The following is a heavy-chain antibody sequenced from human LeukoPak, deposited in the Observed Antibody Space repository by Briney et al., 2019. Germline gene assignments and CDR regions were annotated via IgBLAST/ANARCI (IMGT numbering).Heavy chain of an antibody. V-gene: IGHV1-69*04. CDR2: IIPILGIA. CDR3: ARGVSGSECQD. Sequence: SVNVSCKASGGTFSSYAISWVRQAPGQGLEWMGRIIPILGIANYAQKFQGRVTITADKSTSTAYMELSSLRSEDTAVYYCARGVSGSECQDWGQGTLVTVSS. CDR1: GGTFSSYA. D-gene: IGHD3-10*01. J-gene: IGHJ4*02.